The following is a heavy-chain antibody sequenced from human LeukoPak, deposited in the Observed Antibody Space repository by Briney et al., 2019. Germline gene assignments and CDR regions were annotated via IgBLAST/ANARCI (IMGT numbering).Heavy chain of an antibody. Sequence: SETLSLTCTVSGGSISSYYWSWIRQPPGKGLEWIGYTSYSGSTNYNPSLKSRVTISVDTSKNQFSLKLSSVTAADTAVYYCARLHSGWYYFDYWGQGTLVTVSS. J-gene: IGHJ4*02. CDR3: ARLHSGWYYFDY. CDR2: TSYSGST. V-gene: IGHV4-59*08. CDR1: GGSISSYY. D-gene: IGHD6-19*01.